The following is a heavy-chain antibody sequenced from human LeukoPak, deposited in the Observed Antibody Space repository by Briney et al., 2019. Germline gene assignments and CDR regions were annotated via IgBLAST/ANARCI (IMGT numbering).Heavy chain of an antibody. Sequence: PGGSLRLSCAASGFTFSDHSMSWIRQAPGRGLEWVSYISDGGSFTNYADSVKGRFTISRDNAKKSLYLQMNSLRAEDTAVYYCARVYCSGGSCYRYFDYWGQGTLVTVSS. V-gene: IGHV3-11*06. CDR1: GFTFSDHS. CDR2: ISDGGSFT. D-gene: IGHD2-15*01. J-gene: IGHJ4*02. CDR3: ARVYCSGGSCYRYFDY.